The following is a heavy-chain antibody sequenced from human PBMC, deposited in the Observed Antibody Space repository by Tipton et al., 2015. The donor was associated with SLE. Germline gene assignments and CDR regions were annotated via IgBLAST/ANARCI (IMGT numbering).Heavy chain of an antibody. J-gene: IGHJ4*02. CDR1: GGSISSYY. Sequence: LRLSCTVPGGSISSYYWSWIRQPPGKGLEWIGYIYYSGSTNYNPSLKSRVTISVDTSKNQLSLKLSSVTSADTAVYYCARYFYDSSGVCLFDFWGQGTLVTVSS. CDR2: IYYSGST. V-gene: IGHV4-59*12. D-gene: IGHD3-22*01. CDR3: ARYFYDSSGVCLFDF.